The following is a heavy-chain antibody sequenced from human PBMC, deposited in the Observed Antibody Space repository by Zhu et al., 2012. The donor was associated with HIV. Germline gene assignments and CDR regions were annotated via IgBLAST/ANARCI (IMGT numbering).Heavy chain of an antibody. CDR1: GGSISSHY. Sequence: QVQLQESGPGLVKPSETLSLTCIVSGGSISSHYWSWIRQPPGKGLEWIGYIYTSGSTNYNPSLKSRVTISVDTSKNKFSMKLDSVTAADTAVYYCARGGGFEGYFQHVGPGHLGPPSPQ. CDR2: IYTSGST. J-gene: IGHJ1*01. D-gene: IGHD3-16*01. CDR3: ARGGGFEGYFQH. V-gene: IGHV4-4*09.